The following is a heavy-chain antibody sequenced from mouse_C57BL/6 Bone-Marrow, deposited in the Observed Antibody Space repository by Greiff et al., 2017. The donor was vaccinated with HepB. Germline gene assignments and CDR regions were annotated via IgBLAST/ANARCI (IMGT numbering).Heavy chain of an antibody. Sequence: QVLLQQSGAELVKPGASVKLSCTASGYTFTEYTIHWVKQRSGQGLEWIGWFYPGSGSIKYNEKFKDKVTLTADKSSSTVYMELRRLTSEDAAVYFWARHEEGFTTVVASTGFDYWGQGTTLTVST. J-gene: IGHJ2*01. CDR1: GYTFTEYT. V-gene: IGHV1-62-2*01. CDR2: FYPGSGSI. CDR3: ARHEEGFTTVVASTGFDY. D-gene: IGHD1-1*01.